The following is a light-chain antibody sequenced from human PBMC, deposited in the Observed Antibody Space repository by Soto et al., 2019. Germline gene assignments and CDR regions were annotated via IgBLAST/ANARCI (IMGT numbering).Light chain of an antibody. CDR3: HQYGSSPWP. CDR2: GAS. CDR1: QTVSSAR. Sequence: EIMLTQSPRTLSLSTGERATLSCRASQTVSSARLAWFQQKPGQAPRLLIYGASSRAPGIPDRFSGSGSETDFTLTITRLESEDFAVYSCHQYGSSPWPFGQGTKVDIK. J-gene: IGKJ1*01. V-gene: IGKV3-20*01.